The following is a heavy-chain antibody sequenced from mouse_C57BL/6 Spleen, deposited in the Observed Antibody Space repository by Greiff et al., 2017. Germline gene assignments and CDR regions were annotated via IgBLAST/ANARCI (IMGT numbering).Heavy chain of an antibody. CDR2: INPNNGGT. V-gene: IGHV1-22*01. CDR1: GYTFTDYN. CDR3: ARDGYDGNYWGFAY. J-gene: IGHJ3*01. D-gene: IGHD2-3*01. Sequence: SGPELVKPGASVKMSCKASGYTFTDYNMHWVKQSHGKSLEWIGYINPNNGGTSYNQKFKGKATLTVNKSSSTAYMELRSLTSEDSAVYYCARDGYDGNYWGFAYWGQGTLVTVSA.